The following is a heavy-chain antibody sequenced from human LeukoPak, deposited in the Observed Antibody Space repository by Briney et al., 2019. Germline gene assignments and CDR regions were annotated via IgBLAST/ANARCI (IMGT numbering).Heavy chain of an antibody. CDR2: IYYSGST. J-gene: IGHJ5*02. V-gene: IGHV4-61*05. Sequence: PSETLSLTCTVSGGSISSSNYYWGWIRQPPGKGLEWIGYIYYSGSTNYNPSLKSRVTISVDTSKNQFSLKLSSVTAADTAVYYCARGGVPSYDFWSAASWFDPWGQGTLVTVSS. D-gene: IGHD3-3*01. CDR3: ARGGVPSYDFWSAASWFDP. CDR1: GGSISSSNYY.